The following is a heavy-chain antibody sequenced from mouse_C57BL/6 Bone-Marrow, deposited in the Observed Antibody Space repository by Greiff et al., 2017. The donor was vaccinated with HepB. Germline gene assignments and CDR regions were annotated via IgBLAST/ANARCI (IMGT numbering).Heavy chain of an antibody. CDR1: GYTFTSYW. Sequence: QVQLKQPGAELVKPGASVKMSCKASGYTFTSYWITWVKQRPGQGLEWIGDIYPGSGSNNYNEKFKSKATLTVDTSSSTAYMQLSSLTSEDSAVYNCASQTFCYFDVWGTGTTVTGAS. J-gene: IGHJ1*03. CDR3: ASQTFCYFDV. V-gene: IGHV1-55*01. CDR2: IYPGSGSN.